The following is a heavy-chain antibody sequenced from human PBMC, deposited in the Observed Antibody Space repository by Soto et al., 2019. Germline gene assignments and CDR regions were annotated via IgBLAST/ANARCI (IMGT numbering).Heavy chain of an antibody. J-gene: IGHJ4*02. CDR3: AKVLRYSSSWYVDY. CDR1: GFTFSSYA. Sequence: GGSLRLSCAASGFTFSSYAMSWVRQAPGKGLEWVSAISGSGGSTYYADSVKGRFTISRDKSKNTLYLQMNSLRAEDTAVYYCAKVLRYSSSWYVDYWGQGTLVTVSS. CDR2: ISGSGGST. V-gene: IGHV3-23*01. D-gene: IGHD6-13*01.